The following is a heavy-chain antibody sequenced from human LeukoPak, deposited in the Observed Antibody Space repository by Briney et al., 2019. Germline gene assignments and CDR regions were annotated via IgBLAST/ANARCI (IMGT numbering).Heavy chain of an antibody. V-gene: IGHV1-69*04. CDR1: GDTFSSYG. D-gene: IGHD2-15*01. J-gene: IGHJ4*02. CDR3: ARLRGYCSGDSCNREGYFDY. CDR2: IIPIVGVL. Sequence: GASVKVSCKASGDTFSSYGISWVRQAPGQGLEWMGRIIPIVGVLDYAQKFQDRVTITADKSTSTAFMELSSLRSEDTAMYYCARLRGYCSGDSCNREGYFDYWGQGTLVTVSS.